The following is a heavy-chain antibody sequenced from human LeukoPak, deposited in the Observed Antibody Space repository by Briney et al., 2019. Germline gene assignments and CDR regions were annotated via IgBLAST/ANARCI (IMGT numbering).Heavy chain of an antibody. D-gene: IGHD4-17*01. V-gene: IGHV4-39*07. CDR2: IYYSGST. Sequence: SETLSLTCTVSGGSISSSSYSWGWIRQPPGKGLEWIGSIYYSGSTYYNPSLKSRVTISVDTSKNQFSLKLSSVTAADTAVYYCARASHDYGEYSHFDYWGQGTLVTVSS. CDR1: GGSISSSSYS. J-gene: IGHJ4*02. CDR3: ARASHDYGEYSHFDY.